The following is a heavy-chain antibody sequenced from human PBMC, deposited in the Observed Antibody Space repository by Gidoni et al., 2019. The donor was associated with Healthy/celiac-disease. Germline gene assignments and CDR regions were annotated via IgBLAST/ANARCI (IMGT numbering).Heavy chain of an antibody. CDR1: GFTFSSYG. Sequence: QVQLVESGGGVVQPGRSLRLSCAASGFTFSSYGMHWVRQAPGKGLEWVAVISYDGSNKYYADSVKGRFTISRDNSKNTLYLQMNSLRAEDTAVYYCAKDRGYDSSGYFYYYYMDVWGKGTTVTVSS. CDR2: ISYDGSNK. V-gene: IGHV3-30*18. CDR3: AKDRGYDSSGYFYYYYMDV. D-gene: IGHD3-22*01. J-gene: IGHJ6*03.